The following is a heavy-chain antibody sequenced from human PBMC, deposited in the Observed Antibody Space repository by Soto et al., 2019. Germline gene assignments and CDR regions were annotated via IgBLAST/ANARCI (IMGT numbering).Heavy chain of an antibody. D-gene: IGHD6-19*01. V-gene: IGHV1-46*01. CDR1: GYTFTSYY. CDR3: VREIAVAGNYYYYGMDV. J-gene: IGHJ6*02. CDR2: INPSGGST. Sequence: ASVKVSCKASGYTFTSYYMHWVRQAPGQGLEWMGIINPSGGSTSYAQKFQGRVTMTRDTSTSTVYMELSSLRSEDTAVYYCVREIAVAGNYYYYGMDVWGQGTTVTVSS.